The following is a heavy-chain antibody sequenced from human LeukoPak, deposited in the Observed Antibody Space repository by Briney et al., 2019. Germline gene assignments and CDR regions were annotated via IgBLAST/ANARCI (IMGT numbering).Heavy chain of an antibody. V-gene: IGHV4-34*01. J-gene: IGHJ6*03. CDR1: GGSFSGYY. CDR3: ASIYSSSWYYYYMDV. D-gene: IGHD6-13*01. CDR2: INHSGST. Sequence: SETLSLTCAVYGGSFSGYYWSWIRQPPGKGLEWIGEINHSGSTNYNPSLKSRVTISVDTSKNQFSLKLSSVAVADTAVYYCASIYSSSWYYYYMDVWGKGTTVTVSS.